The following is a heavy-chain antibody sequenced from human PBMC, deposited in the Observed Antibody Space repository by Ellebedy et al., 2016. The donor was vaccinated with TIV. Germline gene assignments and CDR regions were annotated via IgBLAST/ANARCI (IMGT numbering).Heavy chain of an antibody. CDR1: GGSFSGYY. J-gene: IGHJ4*02. V-gene: IGHV4-34*01. D-gene: IGHD3-10*01. CDR2: INHSGST. CDR3: ASQDYYGSGSYYNHFDY. Sequence: SETLSLTCAVYGGSFSGYYWSWIRQPPGKGLEWIGEINHSGSTNYNPSLKSRVTISVDTSKHQFSLKLSSVTAADTAVYYCASQDYYGSGSYYNHFDYWGQGTLVTVSS.